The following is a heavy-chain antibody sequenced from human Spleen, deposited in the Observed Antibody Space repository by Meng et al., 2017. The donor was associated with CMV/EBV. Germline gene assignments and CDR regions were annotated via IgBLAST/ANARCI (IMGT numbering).Heavy chain of an antibody. CDR2: VYHSGYT. CDR3: ARVTEYGGNCFDS. V-gene: IGHV4-4*02. D-gene: IGHD2-2*01. CDR1: GPSISTSNW. J-gene: IGHJ4*02. Sequence: AVSGPSISTSNWWSWVRQPPGQGLEWIGEVYHSGYTNYNPSLKSRVTMSVDRSKNQFSLKLNSVTAAGTAVYYCARVTEYGGNCFDSWGQGTLVTVSS.